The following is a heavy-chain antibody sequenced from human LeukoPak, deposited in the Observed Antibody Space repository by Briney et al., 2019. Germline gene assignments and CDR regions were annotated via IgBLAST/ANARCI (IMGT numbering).Heavy chain of an antibody. V-gene: IGHV1-3*03. J-gene: IGHJ4*02. CDR1: GYTFTSYA. CDR3: AADIIVVATGAKFDY. D-gene: IGHD1-26*01. Sequence: ASVKVSCKASGYTFTSYAMHWVRQAPGQRLEWMGWINAGNGNTKYSQEFQGRVTITRDTSASTAYMELSSLRSEDTAVYYCAADIIVVATGAKFDYWGQGTLVTVSS. CDR2: INAGNGNT.